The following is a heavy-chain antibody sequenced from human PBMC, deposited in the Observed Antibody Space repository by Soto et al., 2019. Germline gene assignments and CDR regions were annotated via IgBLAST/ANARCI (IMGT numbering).Heavy chain of an antibody. CDR1: GGSISSGGYY. V-gene: IGHV4-31*02. CDR3: ARDLPDCSSTSCNHYFEY. D-gene: IGHD2-2*01. Sequence: ASETLSLTCTVSGGSISSGGYYWSWIRQHPGKGLEWIGYIYYSGSTYYNPSLKSRVTISVDTSKNQFSLKLSSVTAADTAVYYCARDLPDCSSTSCNHYFEYWGQATLVTVPQ. CDR2: IYYSGST. J-gene: IGHJ4*02.